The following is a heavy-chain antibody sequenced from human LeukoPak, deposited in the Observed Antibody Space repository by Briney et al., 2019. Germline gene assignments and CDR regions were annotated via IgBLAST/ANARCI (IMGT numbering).Heavy chain of an antibody. Sequence: SETLSLTCTVSGGSISSYYWSWIRQPPGKGLEWIGYIYYSGSTNYNPSLKSRVTISVDTSKNQFSLKLSPVTAADTAAYYCARGGDCSGGSCYYMDVWGKGTTVTVSS. CDR1: GGSISSYY. D-gene: IGHD2-15*01. CDR2: IYYSGST. CDR3: ARGGDCSGGSCYYMDV. J-gene: IGHJ6*03. V-gene: IGHV4-59*08.